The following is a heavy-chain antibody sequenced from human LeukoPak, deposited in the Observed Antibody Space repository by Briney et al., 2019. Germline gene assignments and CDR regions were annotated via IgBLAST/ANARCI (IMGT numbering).Heavy chain of an antibody. CDR3: ARDPGYCSSTSCYGRYFDY. D-gene: IGHD2-2*03. CDR1: GFTFRNYE. J-gene: IGHJ4*02. CDR2: ISSSGSTI. V-gene: IGHV3-48*03. Sequence: PGGSLRLSCAASGFTFRNYEMNWVRQAPGKGLEWVSYISSSGSTIYYADSVKGRFTISRDNAKNSLYLQMNSLRAGDTAVYYCARDPGYCSSTSCYGRYFDYWGQGTLVTVSS.